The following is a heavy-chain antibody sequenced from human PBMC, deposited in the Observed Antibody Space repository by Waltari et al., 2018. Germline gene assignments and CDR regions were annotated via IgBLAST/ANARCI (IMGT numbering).Heavy chain of an antibody. V-gene: IGHV4-61*02. CDR3: ARVPRRGAGYYFDY. CDR2: IYTSGST. Sequence: QVQLQESGPGLVKPSQTLSLTCTVSGGSISSGSYYWSWIRQPAGKGLEWIGRIYTSGSTNSNPSLKSRVTISVDTSKNQFSLKLSSVTAADTAVYYCARVPRRGAGYYFDYWGQGTLVTVSS. CDR1: GGSISSGSYY. J-gene: IGHJ4*02. D-gene: IGHD1-26*01.